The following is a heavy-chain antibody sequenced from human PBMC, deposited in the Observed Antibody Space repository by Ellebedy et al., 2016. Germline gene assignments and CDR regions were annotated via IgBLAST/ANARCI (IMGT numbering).Heavy chain of an antibody. V-gene: IGHV3-30-3*01. D-gene: IGHD2-2*01. J-gene: IGHJ4*02. CDR3: ARVRIVVVPAAIGGYFDY. Sequence: GESLKISXAASGFTFSSYAMHWVRQAPGKGLEWVAVISYDGSNKYYADSVKGRFTISRDNSKNTLYLQMNSLRAEDTAVYYCARVRIVVVPAAIGGYFDYWGQGTLVTVSS. CDR1: GFTFSSYA. CDR2: ISYDGSNK.